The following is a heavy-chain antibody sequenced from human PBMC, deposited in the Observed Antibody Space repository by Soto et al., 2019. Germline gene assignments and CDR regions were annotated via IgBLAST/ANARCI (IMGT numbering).Heavy chain of an antibody. V-gene: IGHV6-1*01. CDR2: TYYRSKWYN. J-gene: IGHJ5*02. CDR3: ARDNDNVAAAGTAPEQSNWFDP. D-gene: IGHD6-13*01. CDR1: GDSVSSNSAA. Sequence: SQTLSLTCAISGDSVSSNSAAWNWIRQSPSRGLEWLGRTYYRSKWYNDYAVSVKSRITINPDTSKNQFSLQLNSVTPEDTAVYYCARDNDNVAAAGTAPEQSNWFDPWRQATLVTVS.